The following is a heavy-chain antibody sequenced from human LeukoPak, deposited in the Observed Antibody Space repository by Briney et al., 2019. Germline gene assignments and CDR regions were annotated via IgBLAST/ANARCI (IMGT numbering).Heavy chain of an antibody. CDR1: GGSFSGYY. V-gene: IGHV4-38-2*01. J-gene: IGHJ1*01. CDR2: IFHSGST. CDR3: ARVVQSTDSSGFYLPEYFQH. Sequence: SETLSLTCAVYGGSFSGYYWGWIREPPGKGLEWIGSIFHSGSTYYTPSLKSRVTISVDTSKNQFSLKLRSKTAADTAVYYCARVVQSTDSSGFYLPEYFQHWGQGTLVTVSS. D-gene: IGHD3-22*01.